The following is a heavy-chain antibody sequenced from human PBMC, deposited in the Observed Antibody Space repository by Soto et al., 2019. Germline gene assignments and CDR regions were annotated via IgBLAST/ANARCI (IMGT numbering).Heavy chain of an antibody. V-gene: IGHV3-23*01. Sequence: GSLRLSCAASGFTFISYAMSWVRQAPGKGLEWVSAISGSGGSTYYADSVKGRFTVSRDNSKNTLYLQMNSLRAEDTAVYYCAKVTGEDIVATMLDYYFDYWGQGTLVTVSS. CDR3: AKVTGEDIVATMLDYYFDY. D-gene: IGHD5-12*01. CDR2: ISGSGGST. CDR1: GFTFISYA. J-gene: IGHJ4*02.